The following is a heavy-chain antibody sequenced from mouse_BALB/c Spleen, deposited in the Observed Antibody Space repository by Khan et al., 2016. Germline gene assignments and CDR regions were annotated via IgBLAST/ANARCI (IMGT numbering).Heavy chain of an antibody. CDR1: GFDFSRYW. J-gene: IGHJ2*01. CDR3: ASLHYYVYMSF. CDR2: INPDSSTI. V-gene: IGHV4-1*02. Sequence: EVKLLESGGGLVQPGGSLKLSCAASGFDFSRYWMSWVRQAPGTGLEWIGEINPDSSTINYTPSLKDKFIISRDNAKNTLYLQMRKVRSEDTAPYDCASLHYYVYMSFWGQSSTLTVSS. D-gene: IGHD1-2*01.